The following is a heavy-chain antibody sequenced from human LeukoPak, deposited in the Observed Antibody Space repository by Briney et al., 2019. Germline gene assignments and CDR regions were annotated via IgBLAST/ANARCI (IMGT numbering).Heavy chain of an antibody. J-gene: IGHJ6*02. Sequence: SVKVSCKASGGTFSSYAISWVRQAPGQGLEWMGGIIPIFGTANYAQKFQGRVTITADESTSTAYMELSSLRSEDTAVYYCGFSGYYYGEFYYYYCGMDVWGQGTTVTVSS. V-gene: IGHV1-69*13. CDR3: GFSGYYYGEFYYYYCGMDV. CDR1: GGTFSSYA. CDR2: IIPIFGTA. D-gene: IGHD3-22*01.